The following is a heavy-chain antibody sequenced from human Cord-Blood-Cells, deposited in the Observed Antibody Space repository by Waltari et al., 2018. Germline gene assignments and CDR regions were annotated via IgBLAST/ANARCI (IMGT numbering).Heavy chain of an antibody. D-gene: IGHD6-13*01. CDR2: IIPIFGTA. CDR3: ASTFNTAAALWLFDY. CDR1: GGTLSSSD. J-gene: IGHJ4*02. Sequence: QVQLVQSGAEVKKPGSSVKVSCKASGGTLSSSDIIWLRQAPGQGLEWMGGIIPIFGTANYAQKFQGRVTITADKSTSTAYMELSSLRSEDTAVYYCASTFNTAAALWLFDYWGQGTLVTVSS. V-gene: IGHV1-69*06.